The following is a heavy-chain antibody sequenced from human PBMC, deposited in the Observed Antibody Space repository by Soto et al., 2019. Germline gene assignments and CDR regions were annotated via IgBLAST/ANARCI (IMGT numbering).Heavy chain of an antibody. CDR3: ARVLVGATTGLDY. D-gene: IGHD1-26*01. CDR2: ISSSGSTI. V-gene: IGHV3-48*03. J-gene: IGHJ4*02. Sequence: GGSLRLSCAASGFTFSSYEMNWVRQAPGKGLEWVSYISSSGSTIYYADSVKGRFTISRDNAKNSLYLQMNSLRAEDTAVYYCARVLVGATTGLDYWGQGTLVTVSS. CDR1: GFTFSSYE.